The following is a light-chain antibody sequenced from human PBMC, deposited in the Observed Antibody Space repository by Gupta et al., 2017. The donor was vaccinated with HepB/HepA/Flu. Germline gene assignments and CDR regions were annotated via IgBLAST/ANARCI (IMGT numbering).Light chain of an antibody. V-gene: IGLV3-19*01. CDR3: KSRDSSGNQLV. J-gene: IGLJ3*02. Sequence: SSELTQDPAVSVALGQTVRITCQGDSLRSYYASWYQQKPGQAPVLVIYGKNNRPSGIPDRFSGSSSGNTASLTINGAQAEDEADYYCKSRDSSGNQLVFGGGTKLTVL. CDR2: GKN. CDR1: SLRSYY.